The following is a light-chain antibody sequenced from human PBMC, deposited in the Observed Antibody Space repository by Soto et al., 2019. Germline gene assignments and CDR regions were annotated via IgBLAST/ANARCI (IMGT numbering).Light chain of an antibody. J-gene: IGKJ5*01. V-gene: IGKV3-11*01. CDR3: QQRHMWPIK. Sequence: EVVFTQSPVTLSLSPVERATLSCRASQIFRGLLAWYQQKPGQAPRLLIYDAYNRATGIPPRFSGSGSGTDFTLTISSLEPEDSAVYYCQQRHMWPIKFGQGTRLEIK. CDR2: DAY. CDR1: QIFRGL.